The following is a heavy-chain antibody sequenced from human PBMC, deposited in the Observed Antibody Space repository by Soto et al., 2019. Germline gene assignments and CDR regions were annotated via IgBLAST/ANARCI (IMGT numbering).Heavy chain of an antibody. D-gene: IGHD3-10*01. Sequence: SETLSLTCTVSGGSISSYYWSWIRQPPGKGLEWIGYIYYSGSTYYNPSLKSRVTISVDTSKNQFSLKLSSVTAAYTAVYYCARVGGFGATTIDYWGQGTLVTVSS. J-gene: IGHJ4*02. CDR3: ARVGGFGATTIDY. V-gene: IGHV4-59*08. CDR2: IYYSGST. CDR1: GGSISSYY.